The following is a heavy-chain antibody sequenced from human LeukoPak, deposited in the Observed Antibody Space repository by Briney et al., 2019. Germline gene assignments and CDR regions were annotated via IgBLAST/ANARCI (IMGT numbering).Heavy chain of an antibody. J-gene: IGHJ4*02. V-gene: IGHV1-46*01. CDR3: ARGDYDSGHFFDY. CDR1: GYTFITYY. D-gene: IGHD3-16*01. CDR2: INPSGGST. Sequence: GASVTVSCKASGYTFITYYMHWVRQAPGQGLEWMGIINPSGGSTSFAEKFQGRVTMTRDTSTSTVFMELGSLRSEDTAVYYCARGDYDSGHFFDYWGQGTLVTVSS.